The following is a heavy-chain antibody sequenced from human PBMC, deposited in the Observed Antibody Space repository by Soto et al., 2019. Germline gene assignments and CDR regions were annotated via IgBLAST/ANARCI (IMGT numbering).Heavy chain of an antibody. CDR1: GGTFSSYA. CDR2: IIPIFGTA. CDR3: AREGRALHPDAFDI. Sequence: VKVSCKASGGTFSSYAISWVRQAPGQGLEWMGGIIPIFGTANYAQKFQGSVTITADESTSTAYMELRSLRSEDTAVYSCAREGRALHPDAFDIWGQGTMVTVSS. D-gene: IGHD1-26*01. V-gene: IGHV1-69*13. J-gene: IGHJ3*02.